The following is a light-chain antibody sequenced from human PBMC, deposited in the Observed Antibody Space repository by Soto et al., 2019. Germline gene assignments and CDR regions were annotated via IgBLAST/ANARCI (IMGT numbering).Light chain of an antibody. J-gene: IGKJ1*01. V-gene: IGKV3-20*01. Sequence: EIVFTQSPGTRSLSPGERATLSCSASQSVSNNYLAWYQQKPGQAPRLLIYGASNRATGILDRFSGSGAGTDFTLTISRLEPEDVAVDYCQQYGSSTPTFGQGTKVDIK. CDR3: QQYGSSTPT. CDR1: QSVSNNY. CDR2: GAS.